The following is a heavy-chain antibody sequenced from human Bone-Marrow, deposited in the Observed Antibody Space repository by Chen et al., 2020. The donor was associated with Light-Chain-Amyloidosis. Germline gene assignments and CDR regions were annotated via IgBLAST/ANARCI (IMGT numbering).Heavy chain of an antibody. V-gene: IGHV3-23*04. CDR2: MSGSGGST. CDR1: GFTFSRYA. J-gene: IGHJ3*02. Sequence: EVQLVESGGGLVQPGGSLRLSCAASGFTFSRYAMSWVRKAPGKGLEWVSAMSGSGGSTYYADSVKGRFTISRDNSKNTLYLQMNSLRAEDTAVYYCAKWGPYYYDSSGYYDTDAFDIWGQGTMVTVSS. CDR3: AKWGPYYYDSSGYYDTDAFDI. D-gene: IGHD3-22*01.